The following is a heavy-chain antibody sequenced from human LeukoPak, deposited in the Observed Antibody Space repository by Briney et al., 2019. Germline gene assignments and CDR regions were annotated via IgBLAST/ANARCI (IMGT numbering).Heavy chain of an antibody. CDR2: ISAQHGET. Sequence: ASVKVSRKTSRYSAYFYGITSVPQVAGPGRECMGWISAQHGETEPTPNSQDRVTMTTDTYTTTAYMEVRSLRSDDTAVYYCARVFHSSSWHPYYYYYMDVWGKGTTVTVSS. V-gene: IGHV1-18*01. CDR3: ARVFHSSSWHPYYYYYMDV. CDR1: RYSAYFYG. D-gene: IGHD6-13*01. J-gene: IGHJ6*03.